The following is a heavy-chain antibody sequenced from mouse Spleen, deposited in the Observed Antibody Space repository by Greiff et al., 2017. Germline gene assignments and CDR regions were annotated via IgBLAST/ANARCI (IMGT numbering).Heavy chain of an antibody. Sequence: QVQLKESGPGLVQPSQSLSITCTVSGFSLTSYGVHWVRQSPGKGLEWLGVIWSGGSTDYNAAFISRLSISKDNSKSQVFFKMNSLQADDTAIYYCARKWNEKFYGPWFAYWGQGTLVTVSA. CDR3: ARKWNEKFYGPWFAY. D-gene: IGHD1-2*01. CDR2: IWSGGST. V-gene: IGHV2-2*01. J-gene: IGHJ3*01. CDR1: GFSLTSYG.